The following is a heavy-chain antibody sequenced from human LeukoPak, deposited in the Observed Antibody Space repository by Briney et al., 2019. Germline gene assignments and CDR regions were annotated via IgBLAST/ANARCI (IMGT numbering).Heavy chain of an antibody. D-gene: IGHD2-15*01. CDR1: GGTFSSYA. CDR2: IIPIFGTA. J-gene: IGHJ3*02. Sequence: SVKVSCKASGGTFSSYAISWVRQAPGQGLEWMGGIIPIFGTANYAQKLQGRVTMTTDTSTSTAYMELRSLRSDDTAVYYCARGGRSASDAFDIWGQGTMVTVSS. CDR3: ARGGRSASDAFDI. V-gene: IGHV1-69*05.